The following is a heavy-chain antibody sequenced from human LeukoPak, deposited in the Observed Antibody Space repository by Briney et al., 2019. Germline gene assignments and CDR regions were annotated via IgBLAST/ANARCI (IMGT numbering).Heavy chain of an antibody. CDR2: INPNSGGT. J-gene: IGHJ3*02. Sequence: ASVKVSCKASGYTFTGYYMHWVRQAPGQGLEWMGWINPNSGGTNYAQKFQGRVTMTRDTSISTAYMELGRLRSDDTAVYYCARVGSFKQYSTDAFDIWGQGTMVTVSS. D-gene: IGHD5-18*01. V-gene: IGHV1-2*02. CDR1: GYTFTGYY. CDR3: ARVGSFKQYSTDAFDI.